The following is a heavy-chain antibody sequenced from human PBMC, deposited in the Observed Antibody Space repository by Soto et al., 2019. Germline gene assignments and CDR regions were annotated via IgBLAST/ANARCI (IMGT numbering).Heavy chain of an antibody. J-gene: IGHJ1*01. V-gene: IGHV4-59*01. CDR2: MFYSGTT. D-gene: IGHD2-15*01. CDR1: GASMIGNY. Sequence: SETLSLTCTVSGASMIGNYWTWVRQPPGKGLEWIGNMFYSGTTNYNPSLKSRVTMSLDTSMNQFSLRLSSVTAADTAVYYCARPNMWYGKIQDWGQGTPVTVSS. CDR3: ARPNMWYGKIQD.